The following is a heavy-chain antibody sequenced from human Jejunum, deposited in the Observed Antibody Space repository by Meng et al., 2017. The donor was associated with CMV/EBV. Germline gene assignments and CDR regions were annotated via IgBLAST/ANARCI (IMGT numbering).Heavy chain of an antibody. V-gene: IGHV4-59*01. CDR3: ARGAGWYAF. CDR2: IYYTGTT. J-gene: IGHJ5*01. CDR1: GGSISSSY. Sequence: QVQLQASGPGLVKPSETLSLTCTVSGGSISSSYWSWIRQPPGKGLEWIGYIYYTGTTNYNPSLKSRVTISLDTSKNQFSLKLTSMTAADTAVYYCARGAGWYAFWGQGTLVTVSS.